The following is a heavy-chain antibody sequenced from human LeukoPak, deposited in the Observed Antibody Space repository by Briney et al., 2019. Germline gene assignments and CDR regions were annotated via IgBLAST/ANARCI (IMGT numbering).Heavy chain of an antibody. CDR3: AREAVDTAMVTGPRYYYDSSGYSYFDY. CDR1: GFTFSSYG. D-gene: IGHD3-22*01. V-gene: IGHV3-30*03. J-gene: IGHJ4*02. CDR2: ISYDGSNK. Sequence: QPGGSLRLSCAASGFTFSSYGMSWVRQAPGKGLEWVAVISYDGSNKYYADSVKGRFTISRDNSKNTLYLQMNSLRAEDTAVYYCAREAVDTAMVTGPRYYYDSSGYSYFDYWGQGTLVTVSS.